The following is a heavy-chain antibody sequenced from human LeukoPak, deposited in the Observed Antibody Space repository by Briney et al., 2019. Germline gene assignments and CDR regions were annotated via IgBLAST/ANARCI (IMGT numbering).Heavy chain of an antibody. CDR2: ISTSSSYI. CDR3: ARDWGGWFDP. V-gene: IGHV3-21*04. J-gene: IGHJ5*02. CDR1: GFTFRSYE. Sequence: GGSLRLSCEDSGFTFRSYEMNWVRQAPGKGLEWVSSISTSSSYIYYADSVRGRFTISRDNAKNSLYLQMNSLRAEDTAWYYCARDWGGWFDPWGQGTLVTVPS. D-gene: IGHD3-16*01.